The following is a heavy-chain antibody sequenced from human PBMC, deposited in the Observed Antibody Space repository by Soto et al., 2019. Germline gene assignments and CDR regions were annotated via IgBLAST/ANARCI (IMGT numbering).Heavy chain of an antibody. D-gene: IGHD5-18*01. CDR3: AFYTAGGGGDGD. Sequence: QVQLQESGPGLVKPSETLSLTCTASGGSVNSANFHWSWIRQPPGRGLEWIGQVQYGGRTNCNSSLKSRVTLSIDTSANQFSLTLNSVTAADTAVYFCAFYTAGGGGDGDWGPGTLVTVSS. CDR1: GGSVNSANFH. J-gene: IGHJ4*02. V-gene: IGHV4-61*01. CDR2: VQYGGRT.